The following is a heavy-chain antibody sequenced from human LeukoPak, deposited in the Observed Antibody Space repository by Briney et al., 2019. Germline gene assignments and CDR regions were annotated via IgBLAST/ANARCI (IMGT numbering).Heavy chain of an antibody. J-gene: IGHJ5*02. Sequence: ASVKVSCKASGYTFTSYDINWVRQATGQGLEWMGWMNPNSGNTGYAQKFQGRVTMTRNTSISTAYMELSSLRSEDTAVYYCARGQGYSSGWYFWFDPWGQGTLVTVSS. CDR3: ARGQGYSSGWYFWFDP. V-gene: IGHV1-8*01. D-gene: IGHD6-19*01. CDR1: GYTFTSYD. CDR2: MNPNSGNT.